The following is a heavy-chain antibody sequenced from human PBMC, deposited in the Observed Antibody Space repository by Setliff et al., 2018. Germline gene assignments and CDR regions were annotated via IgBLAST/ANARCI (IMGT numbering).Heavy chain of an antibody. Sequence: SETLSLTCTVSGGSIENYYWSWIRQPAGKGLEWIGYIYYSGSTSYNPSLKSRVTISVDTSRNQFSLKLSSVTAADTAVYYCARGRTVVTVWGQGTLVTVSS. D-gene: IGHD2-15*01. V-gene: IGHV4-59*01. J-gene: IGHJ4*02. CDR1: GGSIENYY. CDR3: ARGRTVVTV. CDR2: IYYSGST.